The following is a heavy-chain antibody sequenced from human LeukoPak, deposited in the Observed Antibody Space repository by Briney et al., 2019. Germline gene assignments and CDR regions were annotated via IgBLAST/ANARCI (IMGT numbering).Heavy chain of an antibody. CDR3: ARARRRNQNDAFDI. V-gene: IGHV3-53*01. D-gene: IGHD1-14*01. Sequence: GGSLRLSXAASGSTVSSNYMSWVRQAPGKGLEWVSVIYSGGSTYYADSVKGRFTISRDNSKNALYLQMNSLRAEDTAVYYCARARRRNQNDAFDIWGQGTMVTVSS. J-gene: IGHJ3*02. CDR2: IYSGGST. CDR1: GSTVSSNY.